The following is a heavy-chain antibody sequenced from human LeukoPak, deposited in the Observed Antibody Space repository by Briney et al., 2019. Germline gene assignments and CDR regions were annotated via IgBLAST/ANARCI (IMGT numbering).Heavy chain of an antibody. CDR2: IIPIFGTA. J-gene: IGHJ4*02. Sequence: SVKVSCKASGGTFSSYAINWVRQAPGQGLEWMGGIIPIFGTANYAQKFQGRVTITTDESTSTAYMEPSSLRSEDTAVYYCAGVAGGTVTTGFDYWGQGTLVTVSS. D-gene: IGHD4-11*01. CDR1: GGTFSSYA. CDR3: AGVAGGTVTTGFDY. V-gene: IGHV1-69*05.